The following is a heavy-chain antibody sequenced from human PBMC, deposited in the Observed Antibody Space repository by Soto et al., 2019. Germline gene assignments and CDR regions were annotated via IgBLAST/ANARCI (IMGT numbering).Heavy chain of an antibody. D-gene: IGHD3-10*01. V-gene: IGHV3-74*01. CDR1: GFTFSSYW. Sequence: DVQLVESGGGLVQPGGSLRLSCAASGFTFSSYWMHWVRQAAGKGLVWVSRITSDGSDTTYADSVKGRFTISRDNAKNTLLLQLNSLRAEDTAVYYCARDKVPFYGPGSFAYWGQGTLVTVSS. J-gene: IGHJ4*02. CDR3: ARDKVPFYGPGSFAY. CDR2: ITSDGSDT.